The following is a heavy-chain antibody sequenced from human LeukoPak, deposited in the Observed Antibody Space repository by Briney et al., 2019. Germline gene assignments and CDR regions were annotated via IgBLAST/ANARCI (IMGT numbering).Heavy chain of an antibody. V-gene: IGHV3-23*01. Sequence: PGGSLRLSCAASGFTFSSYAMSWVRQAPGKGLEWVSAISGSGGSTYYADSVKGRFTISRDNSKNTLYLQMNSPRAEDTAVYYCAKHSSGYLRPDYWGQGTLVTVSS. J-gene: IGHJ4*02. CDR1: GFTFSSYA. CDR2: ISGSGGST. D-gene: IGHD3-22*01. CDR3: AKHSSGYLRPDY.